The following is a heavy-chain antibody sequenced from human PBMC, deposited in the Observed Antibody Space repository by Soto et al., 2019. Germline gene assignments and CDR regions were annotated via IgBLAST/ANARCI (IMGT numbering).Heavy chain of an antibody. D-gene: IGHD3-10*01. Sequence: EVQLLESGGGLVQPGGSLRLSCAASGFTFSSYAMSWVRQAPGKGLEWVSAISGSGGSTYYADSVKGRFTISRNNSKNTLYRQRNSRRAEDTAVYYCAKDRGGSGGFGEWGGMDVWGQGTTVTVSS. CDR3: AKDRGGSGGFGEWGGMDV. V-gene: IGHV3-23*01. CDR1: GFTFSSYA. CDR2: ISGSGGST. J-gene: IGHJ6*02.